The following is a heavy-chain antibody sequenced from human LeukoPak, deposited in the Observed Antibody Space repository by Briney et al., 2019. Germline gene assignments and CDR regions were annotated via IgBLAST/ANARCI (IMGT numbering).Heavy chain of an antibody. CDR1: GFTFSSYG. CDR2: ISYDGSNK. Sequence: GGSLRLSCAASGFTFSSYGMHWVRQAPGKGLEWVAVISYDGSNKYYADSVKGRFTISRDNSQNTLYLQMNSLRAEDTAVYYCATSVGYDSSGSPYFDYWGQGTLVTVSS. D-gene: IGHD3-22*01. CDR3: ATSVGYDSSGSPYFDY. J-gene: IGHJ4*02. V-gene: IGHV3-30*03.